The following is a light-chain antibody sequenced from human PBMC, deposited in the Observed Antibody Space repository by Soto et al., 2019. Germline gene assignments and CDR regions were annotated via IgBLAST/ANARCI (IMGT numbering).Light chain of an antibody. J-gene: IGKJ1*01. CDR1: QSISSW. CDR3: QQYNSYPWT. CDR2: KAS. Sequence: DAQMTQSPSTLSASVGDRVTITCRASQSISSWLAWYQQSPGKAPKLLIYKASSLESGVPSRFSSSGSGKECTLTINSLQPDDFATYYCQQYNSYPWTCGQGSKVEIK. V-gene: IGKV1-5*03.